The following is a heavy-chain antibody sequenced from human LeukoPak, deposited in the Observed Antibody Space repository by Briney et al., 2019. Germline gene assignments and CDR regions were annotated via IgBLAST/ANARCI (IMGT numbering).Heavy chain of an antibody. D-gene: IGHD6-19*01. Sequence: GGSLRLSCAASGFTFSSYGMPWVRQAPGKGLEWVAVIWHDGSHKYYADSVKGRFTISRDNSKNTLYLQMNSLRAEDTAIYYCASGVYSSGWYLDYWGQGTLVTVSS. J-gene: IGHJ4*02. CDR1: GFTFSSYG. V-gene: IGHV3-33*08. CDR3: ASGVYSSGWYLDY. CDR2: IWHDGSHK.